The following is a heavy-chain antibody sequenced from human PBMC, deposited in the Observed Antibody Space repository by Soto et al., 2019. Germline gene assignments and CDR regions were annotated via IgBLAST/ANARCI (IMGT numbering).Heavy chain of an antibody. CDR2: ILYSGTT. CDR1: GGSISSGDFY. Sequence: QVQLQESGPGLVKPSQTLSLTCTVSGGSISSGDFYWSWIRQPPGKGLEWIGYILYSGTTNYNPSLESRLTISVDTSKNQFSLKLTSVTAADTAVYYCARNGALDYWGRGTLVTVSS. V-gene: IGHV4-30-4*01. D-gene: IGHD2-8*01. CDR3: ARNGALDY. J-gene: IGHJ4*02.